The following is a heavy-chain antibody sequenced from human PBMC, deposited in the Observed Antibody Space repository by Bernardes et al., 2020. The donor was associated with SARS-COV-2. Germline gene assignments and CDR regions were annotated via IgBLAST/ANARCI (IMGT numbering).Heavy chain of an antibody. CDR1: GGPISSSSYY. J-gene: IGHJ4*02. CDR3: ARQLWLRAPFDY. CDR2: IYYSGST. Sequence: SETLSLTCTVSGGPISSSSYYWGWIRQPPGKGLEWIGSIYYSGSTYYNPSLKSRVTISVDTSKNQFSLKLSSVTAADTAVYYCARQLWLRAPFDYWGQGTLVTVSS. V-gene: IGHV4-39*01. D-gene: IGHD5-18*01.